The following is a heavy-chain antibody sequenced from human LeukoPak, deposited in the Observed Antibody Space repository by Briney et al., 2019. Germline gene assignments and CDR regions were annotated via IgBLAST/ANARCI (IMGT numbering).Heavy chain of an antibody. CDR1: GGSFSGYY. J-gene: IGHJ4*02. D-gene: IGHD2-2*01. Sequence: PSETPSLTCAVYGGSFSGYYWSWIRQPPGKGLEWIGEINHSGSTNYNPSLKSRVTISVDTSKNQFSLKLSSVTAADTAVYYCARDRYIGYCSSTSCYPFGYWGQGTLVTVSS. CDR3: ARDRYIGYCSSTSCYPFGY. CDR2: INHSGST. V-gene: IGHV4-34*01.